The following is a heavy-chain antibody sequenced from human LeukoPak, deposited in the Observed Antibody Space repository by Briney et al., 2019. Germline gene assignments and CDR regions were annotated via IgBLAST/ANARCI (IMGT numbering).Heavy chain of an antibody. V-gene: IGHV3-23*01. CDR1: GFTFSSYA. CDR3: AKDPFHYYGSGSHLDY. D-gene: IGHD3-10*01. Sequence: PGGSLRLSCAASGFTFSSYAMSWVRQAPGKGLEWVSAISGSGGSTYYADSMKGRFTISRDNSKNTLYLQMNSLRAEDTAVYYCAKDPFHYYGSGSHLDYWGQGTLVTVSS. J-gene: IGHJ4*02. CDR2: ISGSGGST.